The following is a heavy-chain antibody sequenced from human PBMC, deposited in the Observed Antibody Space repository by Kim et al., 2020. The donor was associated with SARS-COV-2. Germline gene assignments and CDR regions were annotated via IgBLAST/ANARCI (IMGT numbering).Heavy chain of an antibody. Sequence: GGSLRLSCAASGFTFRNYFMTWVRQAPGKGLEWVSTISGSGGSTYYADSVKGRFTISRDNSKNTLYLQMNSLRAEDTAVYYCAASEDVRAHAFEYWGQGTLVTVSS. D-gene: IGHD3-10*01. CDR2: ISGSGGST. CDR3: AASEDVRAHAFEY. V-gene: IGHV3-23*01. J-gene: IGHJ4*02. CDR1: GFTFRNYF.